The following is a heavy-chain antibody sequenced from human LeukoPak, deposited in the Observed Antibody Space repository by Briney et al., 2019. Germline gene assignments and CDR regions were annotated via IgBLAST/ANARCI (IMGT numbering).Heavy chain of an antibody. CDR3: ASSSGGWLYYFDY. CDR1: GFTVSSNY. J-gene: IGHJ4*02. CDR2: TYSRGTT. V-gene: IGHV3-66*01. D-gene: IGHD6-19*01. Sequence: GGSLRLSCAASGFTVSSNYMSWVRQAPGKGLEWVTVTYSRGTTSYADSVKGRFTISRDNSKNTLYLQMNSLRAEDTAVYYCASSSGGWLYYFDYWGQGTLVTVSS.